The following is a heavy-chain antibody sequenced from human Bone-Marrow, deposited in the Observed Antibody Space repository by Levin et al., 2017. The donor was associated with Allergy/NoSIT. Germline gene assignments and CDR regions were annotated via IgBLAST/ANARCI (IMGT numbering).Heavy chain of an antibody. CDR2: IYYSGST. CDR1: GGSISGDY. CDR3: ARGKRFRVLEWSSKARYYHHTVDV. J-gene: IGHJ6*04. D-gene: IGHD3-3*01. V-gene: IGHV4-59*01. Sequence: PGGSLRLSCIVSGGSISGDYWSWIRQPPGNGLEWLGYIYYSGSTSYNPSLKSRVSISVDTSKNQFSLKLTSVTAAATAVYYCARGKRFRVLEWSSKARYYHHTVDVWGKGTTVTV.